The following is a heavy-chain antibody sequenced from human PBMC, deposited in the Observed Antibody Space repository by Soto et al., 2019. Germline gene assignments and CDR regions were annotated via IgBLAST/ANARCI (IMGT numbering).Heavy chain of an antibody. CDR3: ARGGHDYGDYLLIAFDI. V-gene: IGHV1-69*12. Sequence: QVQLVQSGAEVKKPGSSVKVSCKASGGTFSSYAISWVRQAPGQGLEWMGGIIPIFGTANYAQKFQGRVTITADESWSTXYRELSSMRSDDTAVYYCARGGHDYGDYLLIAFDIWGQGTKVTVSS. CDR2: IIPIFGTA. J-gene: IGHJ3*02. D-gene: IGHD4-17*01. CDR1: GGTFSSYA.